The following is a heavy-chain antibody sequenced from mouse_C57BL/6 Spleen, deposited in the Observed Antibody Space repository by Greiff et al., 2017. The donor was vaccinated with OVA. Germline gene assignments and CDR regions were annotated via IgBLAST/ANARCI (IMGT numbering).Heavy chain of an antibody. D-gene: IGHD2-4*01. V-gene: IGHV1-72*01. CDR3: ARGGISGLRHAWFAY. Sequence: QVQLQQPGAELVKPGASVKLSCKASGYTFTSYWMHWVKQRPGRGLEWIGRMDPNSGGTKYNEKFKSKATLTVYKPSSTAYMQLSSLTSEDSAVYYCARGGISGLRHAWFAYWGQGTLVTVSA. J-gene: IGHJ3*01. CDR1: GYTFTSYW. CDR2: MDPNSGGT.